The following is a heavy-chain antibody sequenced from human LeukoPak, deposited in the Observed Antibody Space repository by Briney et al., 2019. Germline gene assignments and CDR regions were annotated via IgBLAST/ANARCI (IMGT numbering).Heavy chain of an antibody. CDR1: GFTFSNYG. CDR3: ARAYSRESGYDFVFEN. V-gene: IGHV3-33*01. CDR2: IRYDGSTK. D-gene: IGHD5-12*01. Sequence: GRSLRPSCAASGFTFSNYGVHWVRQAPGKGLEWVAGIRYDGSTKYYADSVRGRFTISRDNSKNTVYLEMNSLRAEDTAVYYCARAYSRESGYDFVFENWGQGTLVSVSS. J-gene: IGHJ4*02.